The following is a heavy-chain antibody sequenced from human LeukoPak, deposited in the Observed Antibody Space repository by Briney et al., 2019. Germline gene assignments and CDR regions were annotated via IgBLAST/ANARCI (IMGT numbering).Heavy chain of an antibody. CDR1: GFTFSDYY. V-gene: IGHV3-11*01. CDR3: ARSSLDSSGWYRPRTPNWFDP. D-gene: IGHD6-19*01. J-gene: IGHJ5*02. Sequence: GGSLRLSCAASGFTFSDYYMSWIRQAPGKGLEWVSYISISGSTIYYADSVKGRFTISRDNAKNSLYLQMNSLRAEDTAVYYCARSSLDSSGWYRPRTPNWFDPWGQGTLVTVSS. CDR2: ISISGSTI.